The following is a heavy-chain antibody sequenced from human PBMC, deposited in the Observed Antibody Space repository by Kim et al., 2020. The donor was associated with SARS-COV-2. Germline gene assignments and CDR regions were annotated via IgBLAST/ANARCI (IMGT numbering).Heavy chain of an antibody. CDR1: GYSFTSFW. Sequence: GESLKISCKASGYSFTSFWIGWVRQMPGKGLEWMRTIFPDDSDTIYNPAFQGQVSISADKSINTAYLQWNSLKASDTAIYYCARGTRNWFDPWGQGTLVTVSS. J-gene: IGHJ5*02. CDR3: ARGTRNWFDP. CDR2: IFPDDSDT. V-gene: IGHV5-51*01.